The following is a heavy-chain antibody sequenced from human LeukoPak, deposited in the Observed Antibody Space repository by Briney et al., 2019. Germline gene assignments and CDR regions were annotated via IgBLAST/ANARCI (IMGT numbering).Heavy chain of an antibody. J-gene: IGHJ4*02. CDR1: GGSISSGSYY. D-gene: IGHD5-24*01. V-gene: IGHV4-61*02. CDR3: ATAGRDGYNYSGGGFDY. CDR2: IYTSGST. Sequence: SQTLSLTCTGSGGSISSGSYYWSWIRQPAGKGLEWIGRIYTSGSTNYNPSLKSRVTISVDTSKNQFSLKLSSVTAADTAVYYCATAGRDGYNYSGGGFDYWGQGTLVTVSS.